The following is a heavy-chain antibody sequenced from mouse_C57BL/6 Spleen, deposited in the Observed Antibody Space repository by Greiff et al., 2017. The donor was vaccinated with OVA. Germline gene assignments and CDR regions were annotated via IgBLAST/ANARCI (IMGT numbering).Heavy chain of an antibody. CDR2: IDPTSGGT. J-gene: IGHJ3*01. CDR3: ARSDYSNSFAY. CDR1: GYTFNSYW. D-gene: IGHD2-5*01. Sequence: QVQLQQSGAELVKPGASVKLSCTASGYTFNSYWMHWVKQRPGRGLEWIGRIDPTSGGTKYNEKFKSKATLTVDKPSSTAYLQFSSLTSEDSAVYYCARSDYSNSFAYWGQGTLVTVSA. V-gene: IGHV1-72*01.